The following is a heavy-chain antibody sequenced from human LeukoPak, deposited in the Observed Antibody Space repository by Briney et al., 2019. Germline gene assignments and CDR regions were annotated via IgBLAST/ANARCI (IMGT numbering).Heavy chain of an antibody. CDR2: IYYTGNT. D-gene: IGHD2-21*01. Sequence: SETLSLTCTVSGGSISYFHWSWIRQPPGKELEWIGYIYYTGNTDYNPSLKSRATLSVDTSKNQFSLKLSSLTAADTAVYYCARHSETAFGERAFDYWGQGVLVTVSS. CDR3: ARHSETAFGERAFDY. J-gene: IGHJ4*02. CDR1: GGSISYFH. V-gene: IGHV4-59*08.